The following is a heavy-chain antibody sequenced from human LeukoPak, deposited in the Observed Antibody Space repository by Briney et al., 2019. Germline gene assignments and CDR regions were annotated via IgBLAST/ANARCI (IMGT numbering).Heavy chain of an antibody. CDR2: INAGNGNT. CDR1: GYTFTSYA. V-gene: IGHV1-3*01. CDR3: ARVSAGDPYYYDSSAVPFDY. Sequence: GASVKVSCEASGYTFTSYAMHWVRQAPGQRLEWMGWINAGNGNTKYSQKFQGRVTITRDTSASTAYMELSSLRSEDTAVYYCARVSAGDPYYYDSSAVPFDYWGQGTLVTVSS. J-gene: IGHJ4*02. D-gene: IGHD3-22*01.